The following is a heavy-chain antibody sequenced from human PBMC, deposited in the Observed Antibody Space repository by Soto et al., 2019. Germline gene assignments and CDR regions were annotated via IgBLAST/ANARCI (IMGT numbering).Heavy chain of an antibody. CDR3: ARVSRYSSGWYRPIDPRRDYYMDV. J-gene: IGHJ6*03. CDR1: GFTFSSYW. Sequence: PGGSLRLSCAASGFTFSSYWMHWVRQAPGKGLVWVSRINSDGSSTSYADSVKGRFTISRDNAKNTLYLQMNSLRAEDTAVYYCARVSRYSSGWYRPIDPRRDYYMDVWGKGTTVTVSS. CDR2: INSDGSST. V-gene: IGHV3-74*01. D-gene: IGHD6-19*01.